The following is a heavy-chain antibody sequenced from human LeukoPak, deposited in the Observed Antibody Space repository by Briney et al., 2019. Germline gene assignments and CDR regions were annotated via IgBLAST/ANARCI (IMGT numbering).Heavy chain of an antibody. CDR2: MSYSGST. CDR1: GGSISSYY. V-gene: IGHV4-59*08. CDR3: ARQSRWLRPGRFDY. D-gene: IGHD5-12*01. J-gene: IGHJ4*02. Sequence: PSETLSLTCTVSGGSISSYYWSWIRQPPGKGLEWIGYMSYSGSTNYNPSLKSRVTISVDTSKNQFSLKLSSVTAADTAVYYCARQSRWLRPGRFDYWGQGTLVTVSS.